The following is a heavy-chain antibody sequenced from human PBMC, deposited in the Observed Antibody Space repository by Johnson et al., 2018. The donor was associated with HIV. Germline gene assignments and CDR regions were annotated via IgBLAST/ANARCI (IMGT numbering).Heavy chain of an antibody. V-gene: IGHV3-20*04. CDR2: IKWKGGST. D-gene: IGHD3-3*01. Sequence: EVQLVESGGGLVKPGGSLRLSCAASGFTFDDYGMSWVRQAPGKGLEWVSAIKWKGGSTDYADSVKGRFTISRDNAKNSLFLQMNSLRAEDTAVYYCARAPEVWELRHPGTFDVWGQGTLVTVSS. CDR1: GFTFDDYG. J-gene: IGHJ3*01. CDR3: ARAPEVWELRHPGTFDV.